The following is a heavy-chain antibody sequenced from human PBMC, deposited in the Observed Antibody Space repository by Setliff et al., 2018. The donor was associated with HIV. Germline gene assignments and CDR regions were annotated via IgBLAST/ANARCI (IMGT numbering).Heavy chain of an antibody. J-gene: IGHJ5*02. Sequence: EASVKVSCKASGYTFTGYYMHWVRQAPGQGLEWMGCINLNTGNTNYAQKFQGRVIVTRDTSINTAYVELRSLRLDDTAVYFCARGRTYDSSGYIGNWFDPWGQGTLVTVSS. V-gene: IGHV1-2*02. CDR1: GYTFTGYY. CDR3: ARGRTYDSSGYIGNWFDP. CDR2: INLNTGNT. D-gene: IGHD3-22*01.